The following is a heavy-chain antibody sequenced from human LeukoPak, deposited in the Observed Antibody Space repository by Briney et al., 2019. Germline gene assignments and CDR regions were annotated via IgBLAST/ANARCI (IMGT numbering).Heavy chain of an antibody. CDR1: GGSFSGYY. J-gene: IGHJ4*02. Sequence: PSETLSLTCAVYGGSFSGYYWSWIRQPPGKGLEWIGEINHSGSTNYNPSLKSRVTISVDTSKNQFSLKLSSVTAADTAVYYCARGLEGATPHYYFDYWGQGTLVTVSS. V-gene: IGHV4-34*01. CDR3: ARGLEGATPHYYFDY. CDR2: INHSGST. D-gene: IGHD1-26*01.